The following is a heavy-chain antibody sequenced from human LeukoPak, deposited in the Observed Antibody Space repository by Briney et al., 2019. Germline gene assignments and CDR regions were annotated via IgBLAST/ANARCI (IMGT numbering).Heavy chain of an antibody. V-gene: IGHV4-30-4*01. CDR2: SYFGGST. D-gene: IGHD5-18*01. Sequence: SETLSLTCTVSGGSIRSGDYYWSWIRQPPGKGLEWIGYSYFGGSTYYNPSLKSRVTISVDTSKNQFSLKLSSVTAADTAVYYCARAPSEGGGYSYGLARRAFDIWGQGTMVTVSS. CDR3: ARAPSEGGGYSYGLARRAFDI. CDR1: GGSIRSGDYY. J-gene: IGHJ3*02.